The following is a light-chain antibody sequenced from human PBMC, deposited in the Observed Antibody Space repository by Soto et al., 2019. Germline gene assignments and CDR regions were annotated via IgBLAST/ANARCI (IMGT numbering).Light chain of an antibody. J-gene: IGKJ1*01. CDR1: QDISNY. V-gene: IGKV1-39*01. Sequence: DIQMTQSPSSLSASVGDRVTITCQASQDISNYLNWYQQKLGKAPKLLIYAVSNLQSGVPSRFSGSGSGTDFTLTISSLQPEDFATYYCQQSYTTPWTFGQGTEVAIK. CDR3: QQSYTTPWT. CDR2: AVS.